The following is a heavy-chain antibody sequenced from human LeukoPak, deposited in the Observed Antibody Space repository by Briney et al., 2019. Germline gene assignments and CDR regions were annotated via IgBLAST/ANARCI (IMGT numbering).Heavy chain of an antibody. CDR3: AKCPWSISCFLFDY. CDR1: GFTFSSYG. V-gene: IGHV3-30*02. Sequence: GGSLRLSCAASGFTFSSYGMHWVRQAPGKGLEWVAFIRYDGSNKYYADSVKGRFTISRDNSKDTLYLQMNSLRAEDTAVYYCAKCPWSISCFLFDYWGQGTLVTVSS. D-gene: IGHD2-2*01. J-gene: IGHJ4*02. CDR2: IRYDGSNK.